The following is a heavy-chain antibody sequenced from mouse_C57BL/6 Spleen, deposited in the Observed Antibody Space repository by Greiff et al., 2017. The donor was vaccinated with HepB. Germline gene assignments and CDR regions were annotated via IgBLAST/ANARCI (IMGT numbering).Heavy chain of an antibody. CDR1: GYAFTNYL. V-gene: IGHV1-54*01. CDR3: ARGNPLWYFDV. Sequence: QVQLQQSGAELVRPGTSVKVSCKASGYAFTNYLIEWVKQRPGQGLEWIGVINPGSGGTNYNEKFKGKATLTADKSSSTAYMQLSSLTSEDSAVYFCARGNPLWYFDVWGTGTTVTVSS. D-gene: IGHD2-1*01. CDR2: INPGSGGT. J-gene: IGHJ1*03.